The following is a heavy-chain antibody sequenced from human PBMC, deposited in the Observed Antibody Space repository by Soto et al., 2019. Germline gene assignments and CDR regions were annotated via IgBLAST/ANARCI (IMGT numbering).Heavy chain of an antibody. V-gene: IGHV4-38-2*02. CDR3: AREGSGYFVY. Sequence: SETLSLTCAVSGYSISSGYYWGWIRQPPGKGLEWIGSIYHSGSTYYNPSLKSRVTISVDTSKNQFSLKLSSVTAADTAVYYCAREGSGYFVYWGQGTLVTVSS. CDR1: GYSISSGYY. CDR2: IYHSGST. J-gene: IGHJ4*02. D-gene: IGHD3-22*01.